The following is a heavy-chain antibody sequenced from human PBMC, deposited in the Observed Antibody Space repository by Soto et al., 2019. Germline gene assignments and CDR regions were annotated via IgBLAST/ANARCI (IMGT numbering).Heavy chain of an antibody. CDR1: GFTFSSYA. J-gene: IGHJ4*02. CDR2: ISGSGGST. D-gene: IGHD5-12*01. Sequence: GGSLRLSCAASGFTFSSYAMSWVRQAPGEGLEWVSAISGSGGSTYYADSVKGRFTISRDNSKNTLYLQMNSLRAEDTAVYYCAKAQDIVATIERFDYWGQGTLVTVSS. CDR3: AKAQDIVATIERFDY. V-gene: IGHV3-23*01.